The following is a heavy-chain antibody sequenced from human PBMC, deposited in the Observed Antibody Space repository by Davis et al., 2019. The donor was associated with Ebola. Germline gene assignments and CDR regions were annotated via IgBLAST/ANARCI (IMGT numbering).Heavy chain of an antibody. J-gene: IGHJ6*02. V-gene: IGHV5-51*01. CDR3: ARLPRGYFDQGYGLDV. CDR2: IYPGDSDT. Sequence: GESLKISCKTSGYIFTRYWIGWVRQMPGKGLEWMGLIYPGDSDTSYSPSFQGQVTISVDKSLSITYLQWSNLKASDTARYYWARLPRGYFDQGYGLDVWGQGTTVTVSS. CDR1: GYIFTRYW. D-gene: IGHD3-9*01.